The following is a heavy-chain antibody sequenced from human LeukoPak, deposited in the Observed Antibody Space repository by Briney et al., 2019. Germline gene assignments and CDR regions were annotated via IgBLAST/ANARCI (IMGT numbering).Heavy chain of an antibody. D-gene: IGHD6-19*01. V-gene: IGHV5-51*01. CDR1: GYSFTSYW. CDR2: IYPGDSDT. Sequence: PGESLKISCKGSGYSFTSYWIGWVRQMPGKGLEWMGIIYPGDSDTRYSPSFQGQVTISADKSISTAYLQWSSLKASDTAMYYCARVRKQYGSGWYFDFWGQGTLVTVSS. J-gene: IGHJ4*02. CDR3: ARVRKQYGSGWYFDF.